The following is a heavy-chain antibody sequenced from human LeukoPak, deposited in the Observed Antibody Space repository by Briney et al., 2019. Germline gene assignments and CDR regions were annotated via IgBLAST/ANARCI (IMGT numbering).Heavy chain of an antibody. CDR3: ARSPKVGFDYDSWSGYSDPYYYYYMDV. CDR1: GGSISSYY. CDR2: IYTSGST. J-gene: IGHJ6*03. D-gene: IGHD3-3*01. V-gene: IGHV4-4*07. Sequence: SETLSLTCTVSGGSISSYYWSWIRQPAGKGLEWIGRIYTSGSTNYNPSLKSRVTMSVATSKDQFSLKLSSVTAADTAVYYCARSPKVGFDYDSWSGYSDPYYYYYMDVWGKGTTVTVSS.